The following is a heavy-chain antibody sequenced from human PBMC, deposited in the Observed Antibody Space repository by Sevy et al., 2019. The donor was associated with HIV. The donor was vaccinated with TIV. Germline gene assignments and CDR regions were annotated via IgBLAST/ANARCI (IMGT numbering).Heavy chain of an antibody. CDR3: ARVVRAAAGTLWWFDP. CDR2: IYHSGST. V-gene: IGHV4-30-2*01. J-gene: IGHJ5*02. Sequence: SETLSLTCAVSGGSISSGGYSWSWIRQPPGKSLEWIGYIYHSGSTYYNPSLKSRVTISVDRSKNQFSLKLSSVTAADTAVYYCARVVRAAAGTLWWFDPWGQRTLVTVSS. D-gene: IGHD6-13*01. CDR1: GGSISSGGYS.